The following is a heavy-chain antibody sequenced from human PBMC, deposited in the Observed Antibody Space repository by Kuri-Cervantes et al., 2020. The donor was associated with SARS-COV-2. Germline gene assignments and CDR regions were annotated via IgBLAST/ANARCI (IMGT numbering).Heavy chain of an antibody. CDR1: GGSISSYY. CDR3: AREVRGYHYGYFDY. J-gene: IGHJ4*02. D-gene: IGHD5-18*01. CDR2: IYYSGST. V-gene: IGHV4-59*01. Sequence: SETLSLTCTVSGGSISSYYWSWIRQPPGKGLEWIGYIYYSGSTNYNPSLKSRVTISVDTSKNQFSLKLSSVTAAGTAVYYCAREVRGYHYGYFDYWGQGALVTVSS.